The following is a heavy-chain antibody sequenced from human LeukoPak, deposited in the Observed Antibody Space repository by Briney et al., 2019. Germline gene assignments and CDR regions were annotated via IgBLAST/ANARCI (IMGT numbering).Heavy chain of an antibody. J-gene: IGHJ4*02. CDR3: AKDLGPIAVAGTFIDD. CDR2: INPNSGGT. CDR1: GYTFTSYG. D-gene: IGHD6-19*01. Sequence: GASVKVSCKASGYTFTSYGISWVRQAPGQGLEWMGRINPNSGGTNYAQKFQGRVTMTRDTSISTAYMELSRLRSDDTAVYYCAKDLGPIAVAGTFIDDWGQGTLVTVSS. V-gene: IGHV1-2*06.